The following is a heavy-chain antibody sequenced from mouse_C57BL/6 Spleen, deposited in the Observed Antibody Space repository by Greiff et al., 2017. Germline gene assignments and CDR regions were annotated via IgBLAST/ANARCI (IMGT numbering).Heavy chain of an antibody. CDR3: ARGFTTVVATASSFDY. CDR2: INPNNGGT. V-gene: IGHV1-26*01. CDR1: GYTFTDYY. Sequence: EVQLQQSGPELVKPGASVKISCKASGYTFTDYYMNWVKQSHGKSLEWIGDINPNNGGTSYNQKFKGKATLTVDKSSSTAYMELRSLTSEDSAVYYCARGFTTVVATASSFDYWGQGTTLTVSS. D-gene: IGHD1-1*01. J-gene: IGHJ2*01.